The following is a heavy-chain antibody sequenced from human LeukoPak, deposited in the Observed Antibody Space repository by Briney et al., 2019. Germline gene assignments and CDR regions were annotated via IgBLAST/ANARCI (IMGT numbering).Heavy chain of an antibody. CDR3: ARHTDFWMATTDY. D-gene: IGHD3/OR15-3a*01. V-gene: IGHV4-39*01. J-gene: IGHJ4*02. CDR1: GGSISSSSYY. CDR2: IYYSGST. Sequence: PSETLSLTCTVSGGSISSSSYYWGWIRQPPGKGLEWIGSIYYSGSTYYNPSLQSRVTISVDTSKNQFSLKLSSVTAADTAVYYCARHTDFWMATTDYWGQGTLVTVSS.